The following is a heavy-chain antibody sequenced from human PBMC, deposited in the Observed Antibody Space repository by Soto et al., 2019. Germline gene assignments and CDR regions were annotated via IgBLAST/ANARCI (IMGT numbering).Heavy chain of an antibody. V-gene: IGHV3-15*07. J-gene: IGHJ4*02. CDR3: TTDLRGYYSKLDFDY. D-gene: IGHD3-22*01. Sequence: GGSLRLSCAVSGFTFSNAWMNWVRQAPGKGLEWVGRIRSKTDDGTTDYAAPVKGRFTISRDDSKNTLYLQMNSLKTEDTAVYYCTTDLRGYYSKLDFDYWGQGTLVTVSS. CDR1: GFTFSNAW. CDR2: IRSKTDDGTT.